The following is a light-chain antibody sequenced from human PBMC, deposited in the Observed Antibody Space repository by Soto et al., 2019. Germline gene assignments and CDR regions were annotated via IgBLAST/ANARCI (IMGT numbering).Light chain of an antibody. CDR2: GAS. Sequence: EIVLTQSPATLSLSPGERATLSCRASQSVSSYVAWYQQKPGQAPRLLIYGASIRATGIPARFSGSGSGTDFTLTISSLQSAHSAVYRYQQRGKRPHITFGGGTKVEIK. V-gene: IGKV3-11*01. CDR1: QSVSSY. J-gene: IGKJ4*01. CDR3: QQRGKRPHIT.